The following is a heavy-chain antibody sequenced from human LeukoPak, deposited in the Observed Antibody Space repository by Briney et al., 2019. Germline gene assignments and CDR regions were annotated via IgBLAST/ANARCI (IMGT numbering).Heavy chain of an antibody. D-gene: IGHD5-24*01. CDR3: ARDRKMATIIGDFDY. Sequence: ASVKVSCKASGYTFTGYYMHWVRQAPGQGLEWMGWINPNSGGTNYAQKFQGRVTMTRDTSISTAYMELSRLRSDDTAVYYCARDRKMATIIGDFDYWGQGTLVTVSS. V-gene: IGHV1-2*02. CDR2: INPNSGGT. CDR1: GYTFTGYY. J-gene: IGHJ4*02.